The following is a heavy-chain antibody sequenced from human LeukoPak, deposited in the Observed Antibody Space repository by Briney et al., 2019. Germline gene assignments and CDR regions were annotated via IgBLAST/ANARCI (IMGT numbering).Heavy chain of an antibody. J-gene: IGHJ6*02. CDR1: GYTFTSYG. CDR3: ARDQDGMDV. V-gene: IGHV1-2*02. Sequence: GASVKVSCKASGYTFTSYGISWVRQAPGQGLEWMGWINPNSGGTNYAQKFQDRVTVTRDTSISTAYMELSRLRSDDTAVYYCARDQDGMDVWGQGTTVTVSS. CDR2: INPNSGGT.